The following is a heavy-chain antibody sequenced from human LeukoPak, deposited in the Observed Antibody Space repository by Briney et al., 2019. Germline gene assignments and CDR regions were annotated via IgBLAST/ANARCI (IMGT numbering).Heavy chain of an antibody. CDR3: AKDEAMIKIYYFDY. CDR1: GFIVSSIY. CDR2: IYSGGGT. D-gene: IGHD5-18*01. V-gene: IGHV3-53*01. J-gene: IGHJ4*02. Sequence: PGGSLRLSCAASGFIVSSIYMSWVRQAPGKGLEWVSVIYSGGGTDYAESVKGRFTISRDNSKNTLYLQMNSLRAEDTAVYYCAKDEAMIKIYYFDYWGQGTLVTVSS.